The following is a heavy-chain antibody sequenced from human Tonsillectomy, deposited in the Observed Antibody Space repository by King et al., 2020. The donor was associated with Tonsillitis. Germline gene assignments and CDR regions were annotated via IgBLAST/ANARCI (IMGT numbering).Heavy chain of an antibody. D-gene: IGHD4/OR15-4a*01. CDR1: GGSLSGYY. CDR2: INHSGGT. CDR3: ARELETDRGAFDY. J-gene: IGHJ4*02. Sequence: VQLQQWGAGLLKPSETLSLTCAVYGGSLSGYYWSWIRQAPGKGLEWIGEINHSGGTNYKSSLKSRVTISVDTSKNQFSLKLTSVAAADTAVYYCARELETDRGAFDYWGQGTLVTVSS. V-gene: IGHV4-34*01.